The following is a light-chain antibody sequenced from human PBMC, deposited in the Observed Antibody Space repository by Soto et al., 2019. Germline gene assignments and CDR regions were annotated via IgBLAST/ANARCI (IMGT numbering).Light chain of an antibody. Sequence: EIVLTQSPGTLSLSPGERATLSCRASQSVSSSYLAWYQQTPGQAPRLLYYGASSRATGIPDRFSGSGSGTDFTLTISRLEPEDFAVYYCQQYCSSWYTFGQGTKLEIK. J-gene: IGKJ2*01. V-gene: IGKV3-20*01. CDR3: QQYCSSWYT. CDR1: QSVSSSY. CDR2: GAS.